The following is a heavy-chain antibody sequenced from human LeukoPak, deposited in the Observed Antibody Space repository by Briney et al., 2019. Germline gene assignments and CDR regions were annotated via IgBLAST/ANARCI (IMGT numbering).Heavy chain of an antibody. J-gene: IGHJ5*02. Sequence: ASVKVSCXASGYTFTGYYMHWVRQAPGQGLEWMGRINPNSGGTNYAQKFQGRVTMTRDTSISTAYMELSRLRSDDTAVYYCARDPLHCSGGSCYSSWFDPWGQGTLVTVSS. CDR2: INPNSGGT. CDR1: GYTFTGYY. CDR3: ARDPLHCSGGSCYSSWFDP. D-gene: IGHD2-15*01. V-gene: IGHV1-2*06.